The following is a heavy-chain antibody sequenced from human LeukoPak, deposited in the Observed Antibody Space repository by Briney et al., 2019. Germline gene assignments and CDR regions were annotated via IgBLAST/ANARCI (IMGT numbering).Heavy chain of an antibody. CDR2: ISAYNGNT. CDR3: ARDHYYDSSGHYDYYYYGMDV. D-gene: IGHD3-22*01. CDR1: GYTFTSYG. V-gene: IGHV1-18*01. Sequence: ASVKVSCKASGYTFTSYGISWVRQAPGQGLEWMGWISAYNGNTNYAQKLQGRVTMTTDTSTSTAYMELRSLRSDDTAVYYCARDHYYDSSGHYDYYYYGMDVWGQGTTVTVSS. J-gene: IGHJ6*02.